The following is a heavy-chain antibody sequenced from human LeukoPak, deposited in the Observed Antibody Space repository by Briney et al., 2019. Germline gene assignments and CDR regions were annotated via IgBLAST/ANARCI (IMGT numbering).Heavy chain of an antibody. CDR2: ISGSGGRT. D-gene: IGHD3-22*01. CDR3: AKGSYYDSSGSFYFDY. V-gene: IGHV3-23*01. J-gene: IGHJ4*02. CDR1: GFTFNTFA. Sequence: GGSLRLSCAASGFTFNTFAMSWVRQAPGKGLEWVSVISGSGGRTYYADSVKGWFTISRDNSKNTLYLQMNSLRAEDTAVYYCAKGSYYDSSGSFYFDYWGQGTLVTVSS.